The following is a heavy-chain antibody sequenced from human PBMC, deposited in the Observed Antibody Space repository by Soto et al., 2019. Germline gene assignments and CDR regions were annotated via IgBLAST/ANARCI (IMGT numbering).Heavy chain of an antibody. D-gene: IGHD6-6*01. V-gene: IGHV4-34*01. J-gene: IGHJ6*02. CDR3: ARRRTSIAARQYYYYYGMDV. CDR2: INHSGST. Sequence: PSETLSLTCAVYGGSFSGYYWSWIRQPPGKGLEWIGEINHSGSTNYNPSLKSRVTISVDTSKNQFSLKLSSVTAADTAVYYCARRRTSIAARQYYYYYGMDVWGQGTTVTVSS. CDR1: GGSFSGYY.